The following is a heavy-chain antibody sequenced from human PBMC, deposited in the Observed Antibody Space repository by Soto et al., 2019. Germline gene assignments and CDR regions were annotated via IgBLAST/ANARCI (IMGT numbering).Heavy chain of an antibody. CDR3: ARVYYDSSGYYVTMAFAI. V-gene: IGHV3-11*01. CDR1: GFTFSDYY. D-gene: IGHD3-22*01. J-gene: IGHJ3*02. CDR2: ISSSGSTI. Sequence: PGGSLRLSCAASGFTFSDYYMSWIRQAPGKGLEWVSYISSSGSTIYYADSVKGRFTISRDNAKNSLYLQMNSLRAEDTAVYYCARVYYDSSGYYVTMAFAIWGQGTMVTVSS.